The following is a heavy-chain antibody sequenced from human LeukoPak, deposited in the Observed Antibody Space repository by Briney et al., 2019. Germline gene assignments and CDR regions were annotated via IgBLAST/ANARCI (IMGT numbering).Heavy chain of an antibody. Sequence: SVKVSCKASGGTFSSYAISWVRQAPGQGLGWMGGIIPIFGTANYAQKFQGRVTITTDESTSTAYMELSSLRSEDTAVYYCARGGLAAAGPSGRFDPWGKGTLVTVSS. J-gene: IGHJ5*02. V-gene: IGHV1-69*05. CDR3: ARGGLAAAGPSGRFDP. D-gene: IGHD6-13*01. CDR1: GGTFSSYA. CDR2: IIPIFGTA.